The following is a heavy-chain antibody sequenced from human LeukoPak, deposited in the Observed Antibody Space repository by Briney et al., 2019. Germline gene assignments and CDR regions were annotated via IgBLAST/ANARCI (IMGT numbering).Heavy chain of an antibody. CDR1: GFTFSSYE. D-gene: IGHD3-22*01. CDR2: ISSSGTTI. V-gene: IGHV3-48*03. J-gene: IGHJ4*02. CDR3: ARVYDSSGYYLDY. Sequence: GGSLRLSCAASGFTFSSYEMNWVRQAPGKGLEWVSYISSSGTTIYYADSVKGRFTISRDNAKNSLYLQMNSLRAEDTAVYYCARVYDSSGYYLDYWGQGTLVTVSP.